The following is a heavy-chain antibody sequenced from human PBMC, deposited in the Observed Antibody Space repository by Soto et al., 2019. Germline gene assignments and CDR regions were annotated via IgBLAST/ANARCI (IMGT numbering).Heavy chain of an antibody. CDR1: GFTFSNYW. D-gene: IGHD3-10*02. V-gene: IGHV3-7*01. CDR3: ARGTNVQDYADY. Sequence: GGSLRLSCPASGFTFSNYWMSWVRQAPGKGLDWVASIKLDGSEKYYVDSVKGRFTVSRDNAKNSLYLQMNSLRAEDTAVYYCARGTNVQDYADYWGQGTLVTVSS. J-gene: IGHJ4*02. CDR2: IKLDGSEK.